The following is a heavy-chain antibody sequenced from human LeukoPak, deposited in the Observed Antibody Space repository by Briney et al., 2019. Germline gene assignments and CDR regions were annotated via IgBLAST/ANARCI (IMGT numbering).Heavy chain of an antibody. D-gene: IGHD5-24*01. CDR2: IIPILGIA. CDR1: GGTFISYA. J-gene: IGHJ4*02. CDR3: AREMATPKGMPFDY. V-gene: IGHV1-69*04. Sequence: ASVKVSCKASGGTFISYAISWVRQAPGQGLEWMGRIIPILGIANYAQKFQGRVTITADKSTSTAYMELSSLRSEDTAVYYCAREMATPKGMPFDYWGQGTLVTVSS.